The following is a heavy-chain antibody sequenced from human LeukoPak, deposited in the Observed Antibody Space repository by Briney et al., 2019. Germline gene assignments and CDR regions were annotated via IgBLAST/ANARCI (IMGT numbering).Heavy chain of an antibody. CDR3: ARAGFSGNWYFDL. D-gene: IGHD3-10*01. V-gene: IGHV3-23*01. Sequence: PGGSLRLSCAASGFTFSSYAMSWVRQAPGKGLEWVSAISGSGSTIYYADSVKGRFTISRDNAKNSLYLQMNSLRAEDTAVYYCARAGFSGNWYFDLWGRGTLVTVSS. CDR2: ISGSGSTI. CDR1: GFTFSSYA. J-gene: IGHJ2*01.